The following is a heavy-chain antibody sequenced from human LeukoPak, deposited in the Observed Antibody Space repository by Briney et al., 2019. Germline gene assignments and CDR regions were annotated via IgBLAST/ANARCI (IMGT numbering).Heavy chain of an antibody. J-gene: IGHJ6*02. Sequence: SSVTLSLTCTVSGGSISSYYWSWIRQPPGKGLEWIGYIYYSGSTNYNPSLKSRVTISVDTSKNQFSLKLSSVTAADTAVYYCARYGSGSYSFGMDVWGQGTTVTVSS. CDR3: ARYGSGSYSFGMDV. V-gene: IGHV4-59*08. CDR2: IYYSGST. CDR1: GGSISSYY. D-gene: IGHD3-10*01.